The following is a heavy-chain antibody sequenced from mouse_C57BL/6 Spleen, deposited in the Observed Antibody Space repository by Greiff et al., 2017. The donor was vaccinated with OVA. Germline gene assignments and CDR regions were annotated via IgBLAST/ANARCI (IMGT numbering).Heavy chain of an antibody. Sequence: EVKLMESGPGMVKPSQSLSLTCTVTGYSITSGYDWHWIRHFPGNKLEWMGYISYSGSTNYNPSLKSRIAITHDTSKNHFFLELNSVTTEDTATYYCATGVLGYFDYWGQGTTLTVSS. CDR3: ATGVLGYFDY. J-gene: IGHJ2*01. V-gene: IGHV3-1*01. CDR1: GYSITSGYD. CDR2: ISYSGST.